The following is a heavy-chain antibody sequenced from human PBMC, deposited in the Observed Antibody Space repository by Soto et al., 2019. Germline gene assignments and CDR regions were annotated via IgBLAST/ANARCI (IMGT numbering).Heavy chain of an antibody. Sequence: EVQLLESGGGLVQPGGSLRLSCAASGFTFSSYAMSWVRQAPGKGLEWVSAISGSGGSTYYADSVKGRFTISRDNSKNTLYLQMNSLSAEDTAVYYCAKRAGLGSSWSGDYYYGMDVWGQGTTVTVSS. CDR2: ISGSGGST. V-gene: IGHV3-23*01. D-gene: IGHD6-13*01. CDR1: GFTFSSYA. J-gene: IGHJ6*02. CDR3: AKRAGLGSSWSGDYYYGMDV.